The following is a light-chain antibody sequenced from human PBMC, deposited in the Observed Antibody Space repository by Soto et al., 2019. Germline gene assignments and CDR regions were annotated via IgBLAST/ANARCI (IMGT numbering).Light chain of an antibody. CDR1: QSVSSSH. Sequence: EIVLTQSPGTLSLSPGERATLSCRASQSVSSSHLAWNQQNPGQAPRLLIYGATSRATGIPDRFSGSGSGTDFTLTISRLEPEDFAVYYCQQYGTSAGTFGQGTKVEIK. J-gene: IGKJ1*01. CDR3: QQYGTSAGT. V-gene: IGKV3-20*01. CDR2: GAT.